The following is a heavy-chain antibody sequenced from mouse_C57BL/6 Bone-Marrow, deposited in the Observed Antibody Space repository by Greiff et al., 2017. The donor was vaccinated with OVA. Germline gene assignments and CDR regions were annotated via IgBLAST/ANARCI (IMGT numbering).Heavy chain of an antibody. Sequence: QVQLKESGAELVRPGASVTLSCKASGYTFTDYEMHWVKQTPVHGLEWIGAIDPETGGTAYNQKFKGKAILTADKSSSTAYMELRSLTSEDSAVYYCTRNYGSSYFDYWGQGTTLTVSS. CDR3: TRNYGSSYFDY. CDR1: GYTFTDYE. D-gene: IGHD1-1*01. CDR2: IDPETGGT. V-gene: IGHV1-15*01. J-gene: IGHJ2*01.